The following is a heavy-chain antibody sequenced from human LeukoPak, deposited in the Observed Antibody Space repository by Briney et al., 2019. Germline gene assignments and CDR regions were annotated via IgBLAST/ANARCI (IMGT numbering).Heavy chain of an antibody. D-gene: IGHD6-19*01. J-gene: IGHJ2*01. V-gene: IGHV3-30*12. CDR3: ARDSDTSGNHWFFDV. Sequence: PGGSLRLSCAASGFTFYNFGMVWVRQPPGKGLQWVAAIDPDGNDNYYADSARGRFVISRDNSKNTLYLQIYSLTVVDTAVYYCARDSDTSGNHWFFDVWGRGTLVIASS. CDR2: IDPDGNDN. CDR1: GFTFYNFG.